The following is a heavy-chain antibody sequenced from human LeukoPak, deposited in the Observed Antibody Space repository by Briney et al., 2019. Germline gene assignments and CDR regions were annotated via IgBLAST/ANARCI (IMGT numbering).Heavy chain of an antibody. CDR1: GGSISTHF. V-gene: IGHV4-4*07. CDR3: TRGLHTSLPFH. J-gene: IGHJ4*02. Sequence: SETLSLTCTVSGGSISTHFWSWIRQTAAKELEWIGRVYPDGSPNYNPSLESRVTMTRDTSQNQFSLKLSSVTAADTAVYYCTRGLHTSLPFHWGQGTRVTVSA. D-gene: IGHD2/OR15-2a*01. CDR2: VYPDGSP.